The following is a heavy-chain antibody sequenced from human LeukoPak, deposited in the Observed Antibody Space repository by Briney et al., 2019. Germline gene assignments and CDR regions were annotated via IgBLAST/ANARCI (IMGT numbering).Heavy chain of an antibody. J-gene: IGHJ3*02. CDR3: AKAGRGWQNDAIDI. Sequence: GGSLRLSCAASGFTFSSYAMSWVRQAPGKGLEWVSVISGSGDSTYYADSVKGRFTISRDNSKNTLYLQMNSLRAEATAVYYCAKAGRGWQNDAIDIRGQGTMVAVSS. CDR2: ISGSGDST. D-gene: IGHD6-19*01. CDR1: GFTFSSYA. V-gene: IGHV3-23*01.